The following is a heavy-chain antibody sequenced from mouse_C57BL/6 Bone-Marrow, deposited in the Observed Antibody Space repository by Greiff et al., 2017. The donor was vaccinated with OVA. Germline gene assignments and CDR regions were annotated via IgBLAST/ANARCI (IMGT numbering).Heavy chain of an antibody. V-gene: IGHV1-64*01. CDR1: GYTFTSYW. J-gene: IGHJ4*01. CDR3: ARRYYDYSYYAMDY. D-gene: IGHD2-4*01. Sequence: VQLQQSGAELVKPGASVKLSCKASGYTFTSYWMHWVKQRPGQGLEWIGMIHPNSGSTNYNEKFKSKATLTVDKSSSTAYMQLSSLTSEDSAVYYCARRYYDYSYYAMDYWGQGTSVTVSS. CDR2: IHPNSGST.